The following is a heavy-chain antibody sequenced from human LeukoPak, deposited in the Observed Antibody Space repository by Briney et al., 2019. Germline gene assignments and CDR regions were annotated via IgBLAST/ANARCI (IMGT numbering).Heavy chain of an antibody. V-gene: IGHV3-21*01. J-gene: IGHJ5*02. D-gene: IGHD3-10*01. CDR2: ISSSSSYI. Sequence: GGSLRLSCAASGFTFSSYSMNWVRQAPGKGLEWVSSISSSSSYIYYADSVKGRFTISRDNAKNSLYLQMNSLRAEDTAIYYCTRDQNFYGSGRGFDPWGQGTLVTVSS. CDR3: TRDQNFYGSGRGFDP. CDR1: GFTFSSYS.